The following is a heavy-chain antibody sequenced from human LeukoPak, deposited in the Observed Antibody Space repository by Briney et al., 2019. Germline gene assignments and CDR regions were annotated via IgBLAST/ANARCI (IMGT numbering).Heavy chain of an antibody. CDR1: GGSISSSSYY. CDR3: ARRTGWQQLSYYMDV. V-gene: IGHV4-39*07. CDR2: IYYSGST. D-gene: IGHD6-13*01. J-gene: IGHJ6*03. Sequence: SETLSLTCTVSGGSISSSSYYWGWIRQPPGKGLEWIGSIYYSGSTYYNPSLKSRVTISVDTSKNQFSLKLSSVTAADTAVYYCARRTGWQQLSYYMDVWGKGTTVTVSS.